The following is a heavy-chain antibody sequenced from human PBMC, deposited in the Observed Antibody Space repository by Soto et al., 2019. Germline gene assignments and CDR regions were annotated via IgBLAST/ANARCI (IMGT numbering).Heavy chain of an antibody. CDR3: AKDVGYCSSTSCPSRGDYYGMDV. J-gene: IGHJ6*02. D-gene: IGHD2-2*01. Sequence: GSLRLSCAASGFTFSNYGMSWVRQAPGKGLEWVSGISGRGSTTYYADSVKGRFTISRDISKNTLYLQMNSLRAEDTAVYYCAKDVGYCSSTSCPSRGDYYGMDVWGQGTTVTVSS. CDR1: GFTFSNYG. CDR2: ISGRGSTT. V-gene: IGHV3-23*01.